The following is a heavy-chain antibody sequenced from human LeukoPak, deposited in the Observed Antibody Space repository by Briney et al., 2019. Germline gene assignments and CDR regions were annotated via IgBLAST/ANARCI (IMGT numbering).Heavy chain of an antibody. V-gene: IGHV3-74*03. J-gene: IGHJ5*02. Sequence: PGGSLRLSCAASGFTFSSYWMHWVRRAPGKGLVWVSRLKFDGTITQYADSVKGRFTVSRDNAKNTLYLQMDSLRAEDTAVYYCAGQANNWFDPWGQGTLVTVSS. CDR2: LKFDGTIT. CDR3: AGQANNWFDP. CDR1: GFTFSSYW.